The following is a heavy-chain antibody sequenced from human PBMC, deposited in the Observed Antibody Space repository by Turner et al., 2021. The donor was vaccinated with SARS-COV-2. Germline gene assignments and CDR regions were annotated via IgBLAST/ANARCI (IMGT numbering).Heavy chain of an antibody. D-gene: IGHD6-19*01. CDR1: RHSFTNYW. V-gene: IGHV5-51*01. CDR3: KRQIRMGPGMAVAGTGY. CDR2: IYPGDSDT. J-gene: IGHJ4*01. Sequence: GAEVKKPGESLKIHCKGSRHSFTNYWSGWVRQMLGKGLEWMGMIYPGDSDTRYSPSFQGQVTISADKSISTTYLQWSSLKATDAAMYYYKRQIRMGPGMAVAGTGYWGQGTLVTVSS.